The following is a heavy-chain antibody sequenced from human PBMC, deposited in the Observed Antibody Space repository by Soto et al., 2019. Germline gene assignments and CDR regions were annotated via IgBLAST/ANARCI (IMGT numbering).Heavy chain of an antibody. CDR3: ARGYYDSSGYTVFDY. V-gene: IGHV3-11*06. Sequence: QVQLVESGGGLVKPGGSLRLSCAASGFTFSDYYMSWIRQAPGKGLEWVSYISSSSSYTNYADSVKGRFTISRDNAKNSLYLQMNSLRAEDTAVHYCARGYYDSSGYTVFDYWGQGTLVTVSS. D-gene: IGHD3-22*01. CDR1: GFTFSDYY. CDR2: ISSSSSYT. J-gene: IGHJ4*02.